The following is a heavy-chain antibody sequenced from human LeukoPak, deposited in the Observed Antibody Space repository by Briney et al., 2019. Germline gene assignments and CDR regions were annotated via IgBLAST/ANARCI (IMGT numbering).Heavy chain of an antibody. D-gene: IGHD2-2*01. J-gene: IGHJ1*01. CDR2: ISVNNGGT. V-gene: IGHV1-18*01. Sequence: VASVKVSCKASGYTFTTYSLAWVRQAPGQSLEWMGWISVNNGGTNYAQSFQDRVTLTRDTSTNTVYLELRSLRSDDTAIIYCATATQPRGYFLHWGQGTLVTVSS. CDR1: GYTFTTYS. CDR3: ATATQPRGYFLH.